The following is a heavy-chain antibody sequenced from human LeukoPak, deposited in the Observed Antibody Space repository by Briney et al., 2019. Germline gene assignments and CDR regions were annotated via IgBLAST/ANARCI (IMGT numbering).Heavy chain of an antibody. D-gene: IGHD2-2*01. V-gene: IGHV3-7*01. J-gene: IGHJ4*02. CDR1: GFTFSSYW. Sequence: GGSLRLSCAASGFTFSSYWMSWVRQAPGKGLEWVANIKQDGSEKYYVDSVKGRFTISRDNAKNSLYLQMNSLRAEDTAVYYCATKGTSTSCSLSDYWGQGTLVTVSS. CDR2: IKQDGSEK. CDR3: ATKGTSTSCSLSDY.